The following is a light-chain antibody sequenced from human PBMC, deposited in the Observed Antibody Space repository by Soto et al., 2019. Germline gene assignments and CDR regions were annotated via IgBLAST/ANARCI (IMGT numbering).Light chain of an antibody. V-gene: IGKV3-15*01. CDR2: DAS. CDR1: QSVSRN. J-gene: IGKJ2*01. CDR3: QQYGDWPPDT. Sequence: EIVMTQSPATLSVSPGERATLSCRASQSVSRNLAWYQQKPGQPPRLLIYDASTRATGVPDRFGGSGSGTEFTLTISDLQSEDFAVYYCQQYGDWPPDTFGQGTKVEI.